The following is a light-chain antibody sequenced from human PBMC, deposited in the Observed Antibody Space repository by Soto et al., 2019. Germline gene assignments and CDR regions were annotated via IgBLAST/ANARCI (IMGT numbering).Light chain of an antibody. J-gene: IGKJ3*01. CDR2: GAS. CDR3: QQYGSSSFT. CDR1: QSISDNY. V-gene: IGKV3-20*01. Sequence: EIVLTQSPGTLSLSPGERATLSCRASQSISDNYLAWYQQKPGQAPRFLIYGASSRATGIPDRFSGSGSGTDFTLTISRLEPEDFAVYYCQQYGSSSFTFGPGTKVDIK.